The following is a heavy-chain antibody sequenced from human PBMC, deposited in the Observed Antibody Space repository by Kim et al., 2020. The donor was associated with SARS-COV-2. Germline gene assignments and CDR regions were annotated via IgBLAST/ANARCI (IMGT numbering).Heavy chain of an antibody. J-gene: IGHJ4*02. Sequence: GESLKISCKGSGYSFTSYWISWVRQMPGKGLEWMGRIDPSDSYTNYSPSFQGHVTISADKSISTAYLQWSSLKASDTAMYYCARRVYCSSTSCGWHFDYWGQGTLVTVSS. CDR3: ARRVYCSSTSCGWHFDY. CDR1: GYSFTSYW. D-gene: IGHD2-2*01. CDR2: IDPSDSYT. V-gene: IGHV5-10-1*01.